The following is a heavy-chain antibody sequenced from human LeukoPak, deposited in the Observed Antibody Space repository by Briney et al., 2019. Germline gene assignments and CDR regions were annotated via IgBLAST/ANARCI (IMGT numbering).Heavy chain of an antibody. D-gene: IGHD3-10*01. Sequence: GGSLRLSCAASGFTFSSYAMSWVRQAPGKGLEWVSSIGGSGGSTYYADSVKGRFTISRDNSKNTLYLQMNSLRAEDTAVYYCARKAGYYYGSGDYWGQGTLVTVSS. CDR1: GFTFSSYA. J-gene: IGHJ4*02. CDR3: ARKAGYYYGSGDY. V-gene: IGHV3-23*01. CDR2: IGGSGGST.